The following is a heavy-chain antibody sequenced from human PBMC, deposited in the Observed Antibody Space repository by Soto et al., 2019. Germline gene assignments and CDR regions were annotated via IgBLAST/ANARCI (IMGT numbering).Heavy chain of an antibody. D-gene: IGHD1-7*01. V-gene: IGHV3-30*18. CDR1: GFTFSSFG. CDR2: ISYDGSNK. CDR3: AKVITGTFYYFDY. Sequence: SRRLSCAASGFTFSSFGMHWVRQAPGKGLEWVAVISYDGSNKYYADSVKGRFTISRDNSKNTLYLQMNSLRAEDTAVYYCAKVITGTFYYFDYWGQGPMVTVSS. J-gene: IGHJ4*02.